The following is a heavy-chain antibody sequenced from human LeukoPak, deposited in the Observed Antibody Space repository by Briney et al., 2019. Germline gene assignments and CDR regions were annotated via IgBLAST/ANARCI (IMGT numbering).Heavy chain of an antibody. J-gene: IGHJ5*02. D-gene: IGHD5-18*01. V-gene: IGHV1-69*05. CDR2: IIPIFGTA. CDR1: GGTFSSYA. Sequence: GASVKVSCKASGGTFSSYAISWVRQAPGQGPEWMGGIIPIFGTANYAQKFQGRVTITTDESTSTAYMELNSLRSEDTAVYYCARGNTAMPYNWFDPWGQGTLVTVSS. CDR3: ARGNTAMPYNWFDP.